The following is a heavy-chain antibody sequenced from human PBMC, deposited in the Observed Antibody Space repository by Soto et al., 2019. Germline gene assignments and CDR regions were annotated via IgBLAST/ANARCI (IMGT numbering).Heavy chain of an antibody. J-gene: IGHJ4*02. V-gene: IGHV3-23*01. CDR3: AKAQWLLGGHYFDS. D-gene: IGHD6-19*01. CDR2: ISDTIGAT. CDR1: GFIFSAYA. Sequence: EVKLLESGGGLVQPGGSLKLSCAASGFIFSAYAMSWVRQAPGKGLEWVSTISDTIGATDYADSVKGRFTISRDISRNTLYLEMNNLRAEDTAMYYCAKAQWLLGGHYFDSWGQGALVTVSS.